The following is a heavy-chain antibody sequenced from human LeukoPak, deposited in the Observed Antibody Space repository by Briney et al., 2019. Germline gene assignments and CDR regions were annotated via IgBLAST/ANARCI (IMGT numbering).Heavy chain of an antibody. V-gene: IGHV4-61*02. CDR2: IYTSGST. D-gene: IGHD3-10*01. Sequence: PSETLSLTCTVSGGSISSGSYYWSWIRQPAGKGLEWIGRIYTSGSTNYNPSLKSRVTISVDTSKNQFSLKLSSVTAADTAVYYCARSVPYYYDAFDIWGQGTMVTVSS. J-gene: IGHJ3*02. CDR3: ARSVPYYYDAFDI. CDR1: GGSISSGSYY.